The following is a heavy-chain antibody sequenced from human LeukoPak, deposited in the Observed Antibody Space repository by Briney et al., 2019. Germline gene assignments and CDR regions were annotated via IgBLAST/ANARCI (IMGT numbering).Heavy chain of an antibody. Sequence: GGSLRLSCAASGFTFNDYAMRWVRQAPGKGLEWVSGISWNSGSICYADSVKGRFTISRDNSKNSLYLQMNSLRAEDTAVYYLSQDDNIFAVVRGDFDFWGQATMVTVSS. J-gene: IGHJ3*01. CDR1: GFTFNDYA. D-gene: IGHD3-3*02. CDR3: SQDDNIFAVVRGDFDF. CDR2: ISWNSGSI. V-gene: IGHV3-9*01.